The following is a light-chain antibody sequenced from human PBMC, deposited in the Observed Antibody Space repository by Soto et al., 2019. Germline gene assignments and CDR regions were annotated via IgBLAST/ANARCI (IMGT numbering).Light chain of an antibody. V-gene: IGLV2-14*01. J-gene: IGLJ1*01. CDR2: EVS. CDR3: NSYTSRSSYV. Sequence: QSALTQPASVSGSPGQSITISCTGSNSDIGSYKYVSWYQQHPGKAPKLMIYEVSNRPSGVSNRFSGSKSGNTASLTISGLQAEDEADYYCNSYTSRSSYVFGTGTKLTVL. CDR1: NSDIGSYKY.